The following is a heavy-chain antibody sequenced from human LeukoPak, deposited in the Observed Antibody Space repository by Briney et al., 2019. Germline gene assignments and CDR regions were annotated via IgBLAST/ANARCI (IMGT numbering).Heavy chain of an antibody. D-gene: IGHD1-7*01. Sequence: ASVKVSCKASGYTFTSYDINWVRQATGQGLEWMGWMNPNSGNTGYAQKFQGRVTMTRNTSISTDYMELSSLRSEDTPVYYCARVAGTKAWDAPDLWGRGTLVTVSS. CDR1: GYTFTSYD. V-gene: IGHV1-8*01. CDR3: ARVAGTKAWDAPDL. J-gene: IGHJ2*01. CDR2: MNPNSGNT.